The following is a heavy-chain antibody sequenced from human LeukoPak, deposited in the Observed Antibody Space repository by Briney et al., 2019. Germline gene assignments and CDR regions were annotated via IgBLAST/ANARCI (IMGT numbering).Heavy chain of an antibody. V-gene: IGHV3-21*01. CDR2: ISSSSNYI. J-gene: IGHJ4*02. CDR3: ARDTTYGSGSYSFDY. D-gene: IGHD3-10*01. CDR1: GFTFSSYS. Sequence: GGSLRLSCAASGFTFSSYSMNWVRQAPGKGLEWDSSISSSSNYIYYADSVKGRFTISRDNAKNSLYLQMNSLRAEDTAVYYCARDTTYGSGSYSFDYWGQGTLVTVSS.